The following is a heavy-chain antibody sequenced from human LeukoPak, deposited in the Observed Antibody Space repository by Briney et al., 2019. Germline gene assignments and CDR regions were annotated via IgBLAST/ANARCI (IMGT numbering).Heavy chain of an antibody. CDR3: ARGGNSRDRNDY. V-gene: IGHV4-39*07. Sequence: SETLSLTCTVSGGSISSSSYYWGWIRQPPGKGLEWIGSIYYSGSTYYNPSLKSRVTISVDTSKNQFSLKLSSVTAADTAVYYCARGGNSRDRNDYWGQGTLVTVSS. J-gene: IGHJ4*02. CDR2: IYYSGST. D-gene: IGHD4-23*01. CDR1: GGSISSSSYY.